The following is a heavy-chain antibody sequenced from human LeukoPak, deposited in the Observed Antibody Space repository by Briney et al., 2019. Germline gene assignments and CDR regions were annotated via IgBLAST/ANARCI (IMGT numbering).Heavy chain of an antibody. D-gene: IGHD3-10*01. J-gene: IGHJ6*02. CDR3: AKDRDGSGNYGMDV. CDR1: GFSFRSHG. CDR2: ISYDGSNK. V-gene: IGHV3-30*18. Sequence: GGSLRLSCAASGFSFRSHGMHWVRQAPGKGLEWVEVISYDGSNKYHEDSVKGRFTISRDNSKNTLYLQMNSLRAEDTAVYYCAKDRDGSGNYGMDVWGQGTTGTVSS.